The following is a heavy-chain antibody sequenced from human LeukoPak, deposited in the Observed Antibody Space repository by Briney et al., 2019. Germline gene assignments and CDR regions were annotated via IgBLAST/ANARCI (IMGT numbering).Heavy chain of an antibody. CDR3: ARELGFSDY. CDR1: GFTFSSYG. V-gene: IGHV3-33*01. D-gene: IGHD2-15*01. CDR2: IWYDGSNK. J-gene: IGHJ4*02. Sequence: GGSLRLSCAASGFTFSSYGMHWVRQAPGKGLEWVALIWYDGSNKYYADSVKGRLTISRDNAKNSLYLQMNSLRAEDTAVYYCARELGFSDYWGQGTLVTVSS.